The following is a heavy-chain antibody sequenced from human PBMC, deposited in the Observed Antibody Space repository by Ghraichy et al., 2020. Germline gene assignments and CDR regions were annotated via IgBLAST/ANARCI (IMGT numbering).Heavy chain of an antibody. CDR1: GFTFSSYG. Sequence: GESLNISCAASGFTFSSYGMHWVRQAPGKGLEWVAVISYDGSNKYYADSVKGRFTISRDNSKNTLYLQMNSLRAEDTAVYYCAKDRNYYGSGRTRYYFDYWGQGTLVTVSS. J-gene: IGHJ4*02. CDR2: ISYDGSNK. CDR3: AKDRNYYGSGRTRYYFDY. V-gene: IGHV3-30*18. D-gene: IGHD3-10*01.